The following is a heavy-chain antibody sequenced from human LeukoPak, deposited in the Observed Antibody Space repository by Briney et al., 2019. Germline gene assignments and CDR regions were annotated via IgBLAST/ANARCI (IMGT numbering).Heavy chain of an antibody. V-gene: IGHV3-53*01. Sequence: GGSLRLSCAASGFTVSNNYMSWVRQAPGKGLEWVSVIYSGGSTYYTDSVKGRFTVSRDNSKNTVSLQMNSLRAEDTAAYYCARGKSGVYAFSLSHWGQGVLVTVSS. D-gene: IGHD3/OR15-3a*01. J-gene: IGHJ4*02. CDR3: ARGKSGVYAFSLSH. CDR2: IYSGGST. CDR1: GFTVSNNY.